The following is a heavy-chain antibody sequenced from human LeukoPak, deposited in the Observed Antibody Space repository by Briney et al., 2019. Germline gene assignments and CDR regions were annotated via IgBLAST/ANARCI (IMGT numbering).Heavy chain of an antibody. V-gene: IGHV3-53*01. CDR3: ATPLTGLHY. CDR2: IYRGGDT. Sequence: GGSLRLSCAASGFTVSNNYMMWVRQAPGKGLEWVSDIYRGGDTNYADSVKGRFTISRDNSKNTLYLQMNSLRAEDTAVYYCATPLTGLHYWGQGTLVTVSS. J-gene: IGHJ4*02. CDR1: GFTVSNNY. D-gene: IGHD1-14*01.